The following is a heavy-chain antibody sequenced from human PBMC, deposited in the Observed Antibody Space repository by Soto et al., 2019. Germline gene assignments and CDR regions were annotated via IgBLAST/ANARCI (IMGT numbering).Heavy chain of an antibody. CDR3: ARAIFVETDDAFDI. D-gene: IGHD3-3*01. CDR2: INAGNGNT. J-gene: IGHJ3*02. Sequence: ASVKVSCKASGYTFTGYAMHWVRQAPGQRLEWMGWINAGNGNTKYSQKFQGRVTITRDTSASTAYMELRSLRSDDTAVYYCARAIFVETDDAFDIWGQGTMVTVSS. V-gene: IGHV1-3*01. CDR1: GYTFTGYA.